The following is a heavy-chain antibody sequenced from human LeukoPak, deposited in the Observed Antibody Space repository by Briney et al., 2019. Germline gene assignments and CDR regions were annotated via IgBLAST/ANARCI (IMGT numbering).Heavy chain of an antibody. CDR1: GFTFSNYG. D-gene: IGHD2-2*01. J-gene: IGHJ4*02. CDR3: ARGDVVPDLLSFDY. V-gene: IGHV3-21*01. CDR2: ISSSSSYI. Sequence: GGSLRLSCAASGFTFSNYGMHWVRQAPGKGLEWVSSISSSSSYIYYADSVKGRFTISRDNAKNSLYLQMNSLRAEDTAVYYCARGDVVPDLLSFDYWGQGTLVTVSS.